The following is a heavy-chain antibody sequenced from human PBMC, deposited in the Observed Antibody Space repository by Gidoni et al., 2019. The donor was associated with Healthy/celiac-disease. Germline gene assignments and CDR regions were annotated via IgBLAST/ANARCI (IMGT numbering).Heavy chain of an antibody. D-gene: IGHD6-19*01. V-gene: IGHV3-64*01. CDR2: ISSNGSST. CDR1: GFTFRSYA. CDR3: AREGSSGWYGDY. J-gene: IGHJ4*02. Sequence: EVQLVESGGGLVQPGGSLRLSCAAPGFTFRSYAMHWVRQAPGQGLEYVSAISSNGSSTYYANSVKGRFTISRDNSKETLYLQMGSLRAEGMTVYYCAREGSSGWYGDYWGQGTLVTVSS.